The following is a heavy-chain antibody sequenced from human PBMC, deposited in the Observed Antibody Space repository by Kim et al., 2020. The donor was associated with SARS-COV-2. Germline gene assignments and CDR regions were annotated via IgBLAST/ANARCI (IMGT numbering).Heavy chain of an antibody. V-gene: IGHV3-7*03. J-gene: IGHJ6*02. D-gene: IGHD3-3*01. CDR1: GFTFSSYW. Sequence: GGSLRLSCAASGFTFSSYWMSWVRQAPGKGLEWVANIKQDGSEKYYVDSVKGRFTISRDNAKNSLYLQMNSLRAEDTAVYYCAREQGRDFWSGYYLYYYYGMDVWGQGTTVTVSS. CDR2: IKQDGSEK. CDR3: AREQGRDFWSGYYLYYYYGMDV.